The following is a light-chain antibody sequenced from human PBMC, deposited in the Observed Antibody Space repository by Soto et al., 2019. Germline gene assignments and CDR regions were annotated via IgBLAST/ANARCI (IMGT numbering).Light chain of an antibody. CDR2: DVS. V-gene: IGLV2-11*01. Sequence: QSALTQPRSVSGSPGQSVTISCTGTTGDVGGNNYVSGIQHHPGKAPKLMIYDVSRRPSGVPDRFSGSKSGNTASLTISGLQAEDEADYYCCSYAGSYTVVFGGGTKLTVL. CDR1: TGDVGGNNY. CDR3: CSYAGSYTVV. J-gene: IGLJ2*01.